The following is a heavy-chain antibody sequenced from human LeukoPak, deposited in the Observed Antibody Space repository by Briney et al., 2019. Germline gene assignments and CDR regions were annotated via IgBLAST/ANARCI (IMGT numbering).Heavy chain of an antibody. Sequence: PSETLSLTCTVSGGSISSSSYYWGWIRQPPGKGLEWIGSIYYSGSTYYNPSLKSRVTISVDTSKNQFSLKLSSVTAADTAVYYCARVYMEWLLYYYYMDVWGKGTTVTVSS. V-gene: IGHV4-39*07. D-gene: IGHD3-3*01. CDR3: ARVYMEWLLYYYYMDV. CDR1: GGSISSSSYY. CDR2: IYYSGST. J-gene: IGHJ6*03.